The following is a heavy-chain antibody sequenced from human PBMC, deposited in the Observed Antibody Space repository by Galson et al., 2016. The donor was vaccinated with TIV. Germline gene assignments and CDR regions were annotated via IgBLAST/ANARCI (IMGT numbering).Heavy chain of an antibody. CDR3: VTYYAGRGGEGY. CDR2: ADGGTS. Sequence: SETLSLTCSVSGASVSSAAYHWSWIRQPPGKGLEWLGKADGGTSNYNPSLKSRLTISKDTSKNQLSLRLTSVTAADTAVYFCVTYYAGRGGEGYWGQGILVTVSS. D-gene: IGHD2-21*01. CDR1: GASVSSAAYH. J-gene: IGHJ4*02. V-gene: IGHV4-61*08.